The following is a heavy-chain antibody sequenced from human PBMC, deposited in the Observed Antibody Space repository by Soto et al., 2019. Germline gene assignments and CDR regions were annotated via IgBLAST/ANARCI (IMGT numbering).Heavy chain of an antibody. CDR2: INAGNGNT. CDR3: ARDGPPSEDIVLMVYGYYCYGMDF. CDR1: GCTLPFTNYD. Sequence: ASVKVSCKASGCTLPFTNYDIVWVRQASGQGLELVGRINAGNGNTKYSQKFQGRVTITRDTSASTAYMELSSLRSEDTAVYYCARDGPPSEDIVLMVYGYYCYGMDFWGQGPTVTVSS. D-gene: IGHD2-8*01. V-gene: IGHV1-3*01. J-gene: IGHJ6*02.